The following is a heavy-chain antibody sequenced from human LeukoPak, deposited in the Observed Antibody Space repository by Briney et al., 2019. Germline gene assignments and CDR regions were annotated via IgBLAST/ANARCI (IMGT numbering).Heavy chain of an antibody. CDR2: INPNSGGT. Sequence: ASVKVSCKASGYTFTGYYMHWVRQAPGQGLEWMGWINPNSGGTNYAQKFQGRVTMTRDTSISTAYMELSRLRSDDTAVYYCARVFLLSAFQDDYWGQGTLVTVSS. CDR1: GYTFTGYY. J-gene: IGHJ4*02. V-gene: IGHV1-2*02. D-gene: IGHD3-16*01. CDR3: ARVFLLSAFQDDY.